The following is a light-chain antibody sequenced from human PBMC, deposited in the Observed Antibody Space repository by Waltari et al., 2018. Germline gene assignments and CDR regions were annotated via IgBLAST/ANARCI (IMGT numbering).Light chain of an antibody. Sequence: VQRVTISCSGGSSNIGNNYVSWYRQFPGTAPKLLIYEDTERPSGIPGRFSGSKSGTSATLDITGLQAGDEADYYCGTWDSSLSGAVFGGGTHLTVL. CDR3: GTWDSSLSGAV. CDR2: EDT. CDR1: SSNIGNNY. V-gene: IGLV1-51*02. J-gene: IGLJ7*01.